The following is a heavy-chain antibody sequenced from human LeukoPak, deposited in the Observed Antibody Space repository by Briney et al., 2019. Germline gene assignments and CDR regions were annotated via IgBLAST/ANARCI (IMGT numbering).Heavy chain of an antibody. CDR1: GFTVGINY. CDR2: IYSSGTT. V-gene: IGHV3-53*01. Sequence: GGSLRVSCVVSGFTVGINYMFWVRQAPGKGLEWVSVIYSSGTTSHADSVKGRFIISRHASRNTLYLQMNSLRADDTAVYYCAKDSVYDYDFDYWGQGTLVTVSS. J-gene: IGHJ4*02. CDR3: AKDSVYDYDFDY. D-gene: IGHD5/OR15-5a*01.